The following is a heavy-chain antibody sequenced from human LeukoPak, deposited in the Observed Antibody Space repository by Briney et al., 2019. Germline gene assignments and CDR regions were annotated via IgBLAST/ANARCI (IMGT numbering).Heavy chain of an antibody. V-gene: IGHV1-69*05. J-gene: IGHJ6*03. CDR1: GGTFNSC. CDR2: VIPMFGPA. Sequence: ASVKVSCKAPGGTFNSCISWVRQAPGQGLEWMGGVIPMFGPAKYAPKFQGRVTITTDESTSTAYMELSSLRSEDTAVYYCARGYCSSTSCYMRNYYYYYMDVWGKGTTVTVSS. D-gene: IGHD2-2*02. CDR3: ARGYCSSTSCYMRNYYYYYMDV.